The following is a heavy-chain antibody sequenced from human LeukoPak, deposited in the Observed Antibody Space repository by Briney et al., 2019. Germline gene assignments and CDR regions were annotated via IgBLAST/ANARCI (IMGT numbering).Heavy chain of an antibody. Sequence: SETLSLTCDVSGGSVTSTNWWTWVRQPPGKGLEWIGEVHLDGRTNYNPSLKSRLIMSVDLPENHISLKLTPVTAADTAIYFCARSLGANTWVGNWFDPWGQGTLVTVSP. J-gene: IGHJ5*02. V-gene: IGHV4-4*02. CDR2: VHLDGRT. CDR1: GGSVTSTNW. CDR3: ARSLGANTWVGNWFDP. D-gene: IGHD3-10*01.